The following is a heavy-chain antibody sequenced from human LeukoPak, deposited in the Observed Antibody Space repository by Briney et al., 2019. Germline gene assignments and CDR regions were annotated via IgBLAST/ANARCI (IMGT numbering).Heavy chain of an antibody. J-gene: IGHJ5*01. CDR3: ARRPYYAVLSGPVDS. CDR2: IYHSGST. V-gene: IGHV4-30-2*01. CDR1: GGSISSGGYS. D-gene: IGHD3-3*01. Sequence: SETLSLTCAVSGGSISSGGYSWSWIRQPPGKGLEWIGYIYHSGSTYYNPSLKSRVTLSVDTSKNQFSLELSSVTAADTAIYYCARRPYYAVLSGPVDSWGQGTLVTVSS.